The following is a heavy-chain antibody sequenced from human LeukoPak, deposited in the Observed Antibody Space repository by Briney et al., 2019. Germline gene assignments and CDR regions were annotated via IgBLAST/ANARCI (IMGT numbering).Heavy chain of an antibody. CDR3: GRGDYGAYGYFQH. D-gene: IGHD4-17*01. J-gene: IGHJ1*01. V-gene: IGHV3-33*01. CDR1: GFTLSNYG. Sequence: GGSLRLSCAVSGFTLSNYGMHWVRQAPGRGLEWVAVIWYDGTNKYYADSVKGRFTISRDNSKNTLYLQMNSLRAEDTAVYYCGRGDYGAYGYFQHWGQGTLVTVSS. CDR2: IWYDGTNK.